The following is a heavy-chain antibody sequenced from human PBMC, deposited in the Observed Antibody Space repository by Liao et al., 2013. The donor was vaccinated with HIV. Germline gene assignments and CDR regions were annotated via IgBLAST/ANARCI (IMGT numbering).Heavy chain of an antibody. V-gene: IGHV4-4*07. D-gene: IGHD3-3*01. CDR1: GDSITSYY. Sequence: QVQLQESGPGLVKPSETLSLTCTVSGDSITSYYWNWIRQPAGKGLEWIGRIYASGSTNYNPSLKSRVTMSIDTSTNQFSLKLSSVTAADTALYYCARDARSGPFDYWGQGTLVTVSS. CDR2: IYASGST. CDR3: ARDARSGPFDY. J-gene: IGHJ4*02.